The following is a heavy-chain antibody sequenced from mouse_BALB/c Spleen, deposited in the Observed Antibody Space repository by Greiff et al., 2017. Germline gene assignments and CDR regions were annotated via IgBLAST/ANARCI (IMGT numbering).Heavy chain of an antibody. CDR3: TRDGLRRLRRYFDV. D-gene: IGHD1-2*01. V-gene: IGHV1-15*01. CDR1: GYTFTDYE. Sequence: VQLQQSGAELVRPGASVTLSCKASGYTFTDYEMHWVKQTPVHGLEWIGAIDPETGGTAYNQKFKGKATLTADKSSSTAYMELRSLTSEDSAVYYCTRDGLRRLRRYFDVWGAGTTVTVSS. J-gene: IGHJ1*01. CDR2: IDPETGGT.